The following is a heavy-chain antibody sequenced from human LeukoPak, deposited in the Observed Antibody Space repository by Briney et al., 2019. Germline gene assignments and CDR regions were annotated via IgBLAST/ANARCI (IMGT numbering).Heavy chain of an antibody. J-gene: IGHJ6*03. V-gene: IGHV4-59*11. D-gene: IGHD3-3*01. CDR1: GVSINGHY. CDR3: ARVLQNYYHLDV. Sequence: SETLSLTCTVSGVSINGHYWSWIRQPPGKGLEWIGFIYDNESANYKSSLESRVTMTVDTSKNQVSLKLNSVTAADTAVYYCARVLQNYYHLDVWGEGTTVTVSS. CDR2: IYDNESA.